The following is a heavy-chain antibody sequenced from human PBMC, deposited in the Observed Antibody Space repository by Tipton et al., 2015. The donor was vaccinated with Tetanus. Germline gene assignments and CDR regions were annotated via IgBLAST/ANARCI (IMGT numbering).Heavy chain of an antibody. CDR1: GGSIXXGGYX. CDR2: NYYSGXT. V-gene: IGHV4-31*03. D-gene: IGHD1-26*01. J-gene: IGHJ4*02. Sequence: TLSLTCTVSGGSIXXGGYXXSWXXQHXXKGLXXIGDNYYSGXTYYNPSLKSRVTISVDTSKNQFSLKLNSVTAADTAAYYCARDQARGARGWNYFDYWGQGTLVTVSS. CDR3: ARDQARGARGWNYFDY.